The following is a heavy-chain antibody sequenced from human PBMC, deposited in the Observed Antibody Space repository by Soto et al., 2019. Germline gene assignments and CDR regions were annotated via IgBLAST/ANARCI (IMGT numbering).Heavy chain of an antibody. CDR1: GFTFDDYT. CDR2: ISWDGGST. J-gene: IGHJ4*02. D-gene: IGHD3-3*01. CDR3: AKGFGVEWFFDY. Sequence: EVQLVESGGVVVQPGGSLRLSCAASGFTFDDYTMHWVRQAPGKGLEWVSLISWDGGSTYYADSVKGRFTISRDNSKNSLYLQMNSLRTEDTALYYCAKGFGVEWFFDYWGQGTLVTVSS. V-gene: IGHV3-43*01.